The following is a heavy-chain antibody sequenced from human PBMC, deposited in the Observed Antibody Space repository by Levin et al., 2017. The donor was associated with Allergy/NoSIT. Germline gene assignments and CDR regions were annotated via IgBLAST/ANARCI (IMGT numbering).Heavy chain of an antibody. V-gene: IGHV3-30*18. CDR3: AKDGGYSQWVTEIDY. Sequence: GGSLRLSCAASGFTFSSYGMHWVRQAPGKGLEWVAVISYDGSNKYYADSVKGRFTISRDNSKNTLYLQMNSLRAEDTAVYYCAKDGGYSQWVTEIDYWGQGTLVTVSS. D-gene: IGHD5-18*01. CDR1: GFTFSSYG. CDR2: ISYDGSNK. J-gene: IGHJ4*02.